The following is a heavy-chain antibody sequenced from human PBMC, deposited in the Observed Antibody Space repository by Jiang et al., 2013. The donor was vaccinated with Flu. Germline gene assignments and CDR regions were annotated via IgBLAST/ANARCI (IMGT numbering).Heavy chain of an antibody. Sequence: SLTCTVSGGSVSSGSYYWSWIRQPPGKGLEWIGYIYYSGSTNYNPSLKSRVTISVDTSKNQFSLKLSSVTAADTAVYYCARSYYDSSGYYYDYYYYGMDVWGQGTTVTVSS. CDR2: IYYSGST. D-gene: IGHD3-22*01. J-gene: IGHJ6*02. V-gene: IGHV4-61*01. CDR1: GGSVSSGSYY. CDR3: ARSYYDSSGYYYDYYYYGMDV.